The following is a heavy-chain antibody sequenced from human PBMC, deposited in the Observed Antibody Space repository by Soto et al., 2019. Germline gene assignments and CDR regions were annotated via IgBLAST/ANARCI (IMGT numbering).Heavy chain of an antibody. Sequence: SETLSLTCAVYGGSFGGYYWSWIRQPPGKGLEWIGEINHSGSTNYNPSLKSRVTISVDTSKNQFSLKLSSVTAADTAVYYCARDPGYSSGWYVDYWGQGTLVTVSS. CDR2: INHSGST. J-gene: IGHJ4*02. CDR1: GGSFGGYY. D-gene: IGHD6-19*01. CDR3: ARDPGYSSGWYVDY. V-gene: IGHV4-34*01.